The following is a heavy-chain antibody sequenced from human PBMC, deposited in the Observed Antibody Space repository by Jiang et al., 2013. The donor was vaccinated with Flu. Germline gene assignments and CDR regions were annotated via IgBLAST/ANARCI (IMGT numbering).Heavy chain of an antibody. V-gene: IGHV1-69*04. J-gene: IGHJ4*02. CDR1: GGTFSNYA. Sequence: SGAEVKKPGSSVKVSCKDSGGTFSNYAITWVRQAPGQGLEWMGRIIPIVSSVNYAQKFRGRLTITADKSTSTAYMELSSLRSEDTAVHYCARYFGPYYDNRGYYSFDYWGQGTLVTVSS. D-gene: IGHD3-22*01. CDR3: ARYFGPYYDNRGYYSFDY. CDR2: IIPIVSSV.